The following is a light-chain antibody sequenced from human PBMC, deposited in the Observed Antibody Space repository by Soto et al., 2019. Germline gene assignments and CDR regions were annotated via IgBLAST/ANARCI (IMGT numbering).Light chain of an antibody. CDR1: SSDVGGSNY. J-gene: IGLJ1*01. CDR3: SSYTSSSTHV. Sequence: QSALTQPASVSGSPGQSITISCTGTSSDVGGSNYVSWYQQHPGKAPKLMIYEVSDRPSGVSNRFSGSKSGNTASLTISGLQAEDEADYSCSSYTSSSTHVFGTGTKVTVL. CDR2: EVS. V-gene: IGLV2-14*01.